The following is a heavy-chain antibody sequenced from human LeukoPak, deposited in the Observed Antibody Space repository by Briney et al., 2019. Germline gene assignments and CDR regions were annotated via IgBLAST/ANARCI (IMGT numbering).Heavy chain of an antibody. J-gene: IGHJ6*03. Sequence: ASVKVSCKASGYTFSSYVISWVRQAPGQGLEWMGWISAYNGNTNYAQKLQGRVTMTTDTSTSTAYMELRSLRSDDTAVYYCASGRGYCTNGVCYPYYMDVWGKGTTVTVSS. V-gene: IGHV1-18*01. CDR1: GYTFSSYV. CDR3: ASGRGYCTNGVCYPYYMDV. D-gene: IGHD2-8*01. CDR2: ISAYNGNT.